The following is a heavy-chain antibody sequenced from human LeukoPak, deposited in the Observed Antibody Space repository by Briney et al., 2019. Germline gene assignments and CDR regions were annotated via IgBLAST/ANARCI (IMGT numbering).Heavy chain of an antibody. CDR1: GGTFSSYA. J-gene: IGHJ6*03. CDR2: IIPIFGTA. CDR3: ASSAAPSSSSPIAYYYYMDV. V-gene: IGHV1-69*05. Sequence: SVTVSFKASGGTFSSYAISWVRQAPGQGLEWMGGIIPIFGTANYEQKFQGRVTITTDESTSTAYMELSSLGSEDTAVYYCASSAAPSSSSPIAYYYYMDVWGKGTTVTDCS. D-gene: IGHD6-6*01.